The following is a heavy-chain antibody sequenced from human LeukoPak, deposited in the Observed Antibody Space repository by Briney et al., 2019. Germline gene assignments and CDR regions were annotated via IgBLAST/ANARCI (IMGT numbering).Heavy chain of an antibody. Sequence: PSGTLSLTCGVSGGSISNTNWWTWVRQPPGKGLEWIGEVNLQGSTNYNPSLKSRVTISGDTSKNQFSLKLSSVTAADTAVYYCARTAGWSYGFDYWGQGTLVTVSS. CDR2: VNLQGST. CDR1: GGSISNTNW. CDR3: ARTAGWSYGFDY. V-gene: IGHV4-4*02. J-gene: IGHJ4*02. D-gene: IGHD3-16*01.